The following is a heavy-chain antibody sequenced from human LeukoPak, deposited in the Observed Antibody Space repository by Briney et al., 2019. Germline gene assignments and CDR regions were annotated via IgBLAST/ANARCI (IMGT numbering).Heavy chain of an antibody. Sequence: GGSLRFSCAASGFTFSSYEMNWVRQAPGKGLEWVSYISVSGDTIYYADSVKGRFTISRDNAKKSLYLQMKSLRAEDTAVYYCAELGITMIGGVWGKGTTVTISS. V-gene: IGHV3-48*03. CDR2: ISVSGDTI. D-gene: IGHD3-10*02. CDR3: AELGITMIGGV. J-gene: IGHJ6*04. CDR1: GFTFSSYE.